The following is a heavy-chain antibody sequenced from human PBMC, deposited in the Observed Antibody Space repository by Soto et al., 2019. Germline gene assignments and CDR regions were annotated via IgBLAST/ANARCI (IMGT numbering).Heavy chain of an antibody. CDR3: ARHSYYYGSGSPPHFDY. D-gene: IGHD3-10*01. J-gene: IGHJ4*02. CDR2: IYYSGST. V-gene: IGHV4-39*01. CDR1: GGSISSSSYY. Sequence: QLQLQESGPGLVKPSETLSLTCTVSGGSISSSSYYWGWIRQPPGKGLEWIGSIYYSGSTYYNPSLKSRVTISVDTSKNQFSLKLSSVTAADTAVYYCARHSYYYGSGSPPHFDYWGQGTLVTVSS.